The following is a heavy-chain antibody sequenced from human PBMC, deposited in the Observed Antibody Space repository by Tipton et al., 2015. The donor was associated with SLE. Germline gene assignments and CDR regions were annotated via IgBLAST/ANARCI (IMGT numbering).Heavy chain of an antibody. D-gene: IGHD3-22*01. Sequence: LRLSCTVSGGSISTTTYFWNWIRQPAGKGLEWIGRGFASGLTDYNPSLSGRVTMSLDTSKNQFSLDLTSVTAADTAVYYCARGGIFYHHDSSGRHAFDIWGRGTVVAVSA. CDR2: GFASGLT. J-gene: IGHJ3*02. CDR1: GGSISTTTYF. V-gene: IGHV4-61*02. CDR3: ARGGIFYHHDSSGRHAFDI.